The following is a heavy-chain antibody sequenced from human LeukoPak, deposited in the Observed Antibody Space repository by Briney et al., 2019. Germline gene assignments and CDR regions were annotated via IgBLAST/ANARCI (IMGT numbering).Heavy chain of an antibody. V-gene: IGHV3-23*01. D-gene: IGHD2-15*01. CDR2: ISGSDGST. CDR1: GFTFSNYA. Sequence: GGALRLSCTASGFTFSNYAMSWVRQAPGKGLEWVSTISGSDGSTYYADSVKGRFTISRDNSKNTLYLQMNSLRVEDTAIYYCAKGRGYCTGGSCYSDYWGQGTLVTVSS. CDR3: AKGRGYCTGGSCYSDY. J-gene: IGHJ4*02.